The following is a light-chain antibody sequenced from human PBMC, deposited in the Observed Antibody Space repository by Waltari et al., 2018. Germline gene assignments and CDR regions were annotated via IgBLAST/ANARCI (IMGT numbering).Light chain of an antibody. J-gene: IGLJ2*01. CDR3: AAWDDNLNGVV. Sequence: QSVVTQPPSASGTPGQRVTISCSGGSSNIGSNPVNWYQQLPGTAPKLLIHNNDQRPSGGPDRFSGSKSGTSASLAISGLQSEDEADYYCAAWDDNLNGVVFGGGTKLSVL. V-gene: IGLV1-44*01. CDR2: NND. CDR1: SSNIGSNP.